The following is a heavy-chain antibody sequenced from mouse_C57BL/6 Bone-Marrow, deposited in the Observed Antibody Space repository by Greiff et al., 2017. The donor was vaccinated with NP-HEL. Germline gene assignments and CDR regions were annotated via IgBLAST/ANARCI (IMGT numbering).Heavy chain of an antibody. V-gene: IGHV6-6*01. D-gene: IGHD1-1*01. Sequence: EVMLVESGGGLVQPGGSMKLSCAASGFTFSDAWMDWVRQSPEKGLEWVAEIRNKANNHATYYAESVKGRFTISRDDSKSSVYLQMNSLRAEDTGIYYCKSSSYGVLWYFDVWGTGTTVTVSS. CDR3: KSSSYGVLWYFDV. CDR1: GFTFSDAW. CDR2: IRNKANNHAT. J-gene: IGHJ1*03.